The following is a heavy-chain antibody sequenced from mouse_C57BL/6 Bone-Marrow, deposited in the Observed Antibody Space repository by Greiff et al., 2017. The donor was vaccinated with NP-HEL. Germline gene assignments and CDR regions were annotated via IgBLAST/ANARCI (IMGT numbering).Heavy chain of an antibody. Sequence: VQLQQSGAELVKPGASVKLSCTASGFNIKDYYMHWVKQRTEQGLEWIGRIDPEDGDTKYAPKFQGKATITADTSSNTAYLQLSSLTSAETAVYYCARDDGSYYYYAMDYWGQGTSVTVSS. D-gene: IGHD1-1*01. CDR2: IDPEDGDT. V-gene: IGHV14-2*01. CDR1: GFNIKDYY. J-gene: IGHJ4*01. CDR3: ARDDGSYYYYAMDY.